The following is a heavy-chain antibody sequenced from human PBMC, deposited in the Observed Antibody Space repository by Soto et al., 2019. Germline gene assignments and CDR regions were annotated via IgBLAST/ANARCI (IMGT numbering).Heavy chain of an antibody. CDR2: SSSGGTTI. V-gene: IGHV3-48*03. Sequence: PGGSLRLSCAASGFPFSNYEMHWVRQAPGKGLEWVSYSSSGGTTIYYADSVKGRFTISRDNAKNSLYLQMNSLRAEDTAVYYCASLTVITGYWGQGTLVTVSS. D-gene: IGHD4-4*01. J-gene: IGHJ4*02. CDR1: GFPFSNYE. CDR3: ASLTVITGY.